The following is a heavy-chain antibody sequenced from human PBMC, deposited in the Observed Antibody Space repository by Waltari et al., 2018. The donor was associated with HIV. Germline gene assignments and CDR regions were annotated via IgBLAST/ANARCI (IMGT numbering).Heavy chain of an antibody. CDR2: ISYDGSNK. J-gene: IGHJ4*02. V-gene: IGHV3-30*01. CDR3: ARVKAVAGYFDY. D-gene: IGHD6-19*01. Sequence: QVQLVESGGGVVQPGRSLRLSCAASGFTFSSYAMHWVRQAPGKGLEWVAVISYDGSNKYYADSVKVRFTISRDNSKNTLYLQMNSLRAEDTAVYYCARVKAVAGYFDYWGQGTLVTVSS. CDR1: GFTFSSYA.